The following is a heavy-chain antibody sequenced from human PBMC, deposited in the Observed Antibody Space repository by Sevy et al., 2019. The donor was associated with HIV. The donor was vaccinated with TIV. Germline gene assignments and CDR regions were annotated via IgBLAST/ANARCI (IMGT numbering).Heavy chain of an antibody. Sequence: GGSLRFSCTASGFTFSDYAMSWVRQAPGKGLEWVGFIKTKTYGGTTEYAASVKGRFIISRDDSKNIAYLQMNSLKTEDTVVYYCTRDLYGSGWFYFDYRGQGTLVTVSS. CDR3: TRDLYGSGWFYFDY. CDR2: IKTKTYGGTT. J-gene: IGHJ4*02. CDR1: GFTFSDYA. V-gene: IGHV3-49*04. D-gene: IGHD6-19*01.